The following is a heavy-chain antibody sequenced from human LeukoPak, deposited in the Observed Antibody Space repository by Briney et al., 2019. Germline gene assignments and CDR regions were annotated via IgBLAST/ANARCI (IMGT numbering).Heavy chain of an antibody. V-gene: IGHV3-21*01. J-gene: IGHJ4*02. Sequence: GGALRLSCAASGFTFRSYSMNWVRQAPGRGLECVSFIISSSSYIYYADSVNGRFTISRDNAKNSLYLQMNSLRAEDTAVYYCARDGYSSGWYNYWGQGTLVTVSS. CDR1: GFTFRSYS. CDR2: IISSSSYI. D-gene: IGHD6-19*01. CDR3: ARDGYSSGWYNY.